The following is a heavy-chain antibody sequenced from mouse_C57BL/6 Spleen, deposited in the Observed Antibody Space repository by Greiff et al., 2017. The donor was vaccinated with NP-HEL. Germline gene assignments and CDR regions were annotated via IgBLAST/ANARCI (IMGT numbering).Heavy chain of an antibody. CDR3: ARRAGSSGAMDY. Sequence: QVQLQQPGTELVKPGASVKLSCKASGYTFTSYWMHWVKQRPGQGLEWIGNINPSNGGTNYNEKFKSKATLTVDKSSSTAYMQLSSLTAEDSAVYYSARRAGSSGAMDYWGQGTSVTVSS. CDR2: INPSNGGT. J-gene: IGHJ4*01. CDR1: GYTFTSYW. V-gene: IGHV1-53*01. D-gene: IGHD3-2*02.